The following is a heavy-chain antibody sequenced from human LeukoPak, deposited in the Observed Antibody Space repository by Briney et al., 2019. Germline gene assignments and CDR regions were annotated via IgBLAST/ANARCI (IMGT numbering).Heavy chain of an antibody. V-gene: IGHV5-10-1*01. Sequence: GESLKISCKGSGYSFTSYWISWVRQMPGKGLEWMGRIDPSGSYTNYSPSFQGHVTISADKSISTAYLQWSSLKASDTAMYYCARLSIVGATGSYYYYGMDVWGQGTTVTASS. CDR2: IDPSGSYT. CDR3: ARLSIVGATGSYYYYGMDV. CDR1: GYSFTSYW. J-gene: IGHJ6*02. D-gene: IGHD1-26*01.